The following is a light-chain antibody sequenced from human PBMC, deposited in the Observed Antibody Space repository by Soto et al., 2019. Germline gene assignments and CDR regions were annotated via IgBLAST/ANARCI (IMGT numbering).Light chain of an antibody. CDR1: QSVGSW. CDR2: KAS. CDR3: QQYGAYPWT. Sequence: DIQMTRSPSTLSASVGDRVTITCRASQSVGSWLAWYQQKPGKAPKYLIYKASILESGVPSRFSGSGSGTEFTLTISSLQPDDFATYYCQQYGAYPWTFGQGTKLDFK. V-gene: IGKV1-5*03. J-gene: IGKJ2*02.